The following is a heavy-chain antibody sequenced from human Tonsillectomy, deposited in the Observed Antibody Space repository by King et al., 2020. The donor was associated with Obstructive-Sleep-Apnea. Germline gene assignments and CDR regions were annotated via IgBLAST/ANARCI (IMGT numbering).Heavy chain of an antibody. CDR1: GFSLSNPRMG. CDR3: ARILFETYDSSADYLWYFDY. J-gene: IGHJ4*02. CDR2: IFSNDEN. Sequence: FTLKESGPVMVKPTETLTLTCTVSGFSLSNPRMGVSWIRQPPGKALEWLTHIFSNDENSYITSLKSRLTISKDTSKRQLVLTMTNIDPSGTATYYCARILFETYDSSADYLWYFDYWGQGTLVTVSS. D-gene: IGHD3-22*01. V-gene: IGHV2-26*01.